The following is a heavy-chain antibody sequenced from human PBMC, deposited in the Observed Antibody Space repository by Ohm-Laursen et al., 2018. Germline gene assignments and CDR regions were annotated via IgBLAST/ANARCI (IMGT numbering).Heavy chain of an antibody. D-gene: IGHD3-10*01. CDR2: IIPIFGTA. CDR3: AGRSRSGSFDI. J-gene: IGHJ3*02. V-gene: IGHV1-69*06. Sequence: GASVKVSYKASGGTFSSYAISWVRQAPGQGLEWMGGIIPIFGTANYAQKFQGRVTITADKSTSTAYMELSSLRSEDTAVYYCAGRSRSGSFDIWGQGTMVTVSS. CDR1: GGTFSSYA.